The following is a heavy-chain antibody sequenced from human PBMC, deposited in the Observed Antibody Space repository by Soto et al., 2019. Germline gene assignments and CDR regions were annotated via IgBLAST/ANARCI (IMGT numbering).Heavy chain of an antibody. D-gene: IGHD1-1*01. J-gene: IGHJ4*02. V-gene: IGHV3-21*01. CDR2: INSDASHT. CDR3: ARSTIDY. Sequence: GGSLRVSCAASGFTFSTYWMHWIRQVPGKGLEWVSRINSDASHTYYADSVKGRFTISRDNAKNSLYLQMNSLRAEDTAVYYSARSTIDYWGQGTLVTVSS. CDR1: GFTFSTYW.